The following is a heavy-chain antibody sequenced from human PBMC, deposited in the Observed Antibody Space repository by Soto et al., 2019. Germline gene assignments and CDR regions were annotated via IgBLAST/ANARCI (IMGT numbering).Heavy chain of an antibody. CDR1: GFTFDDYA. CDR3: AEDSTYYYGSGSYGWGAFDI. D-gene: IGHD3-10*01. Sequence: LRLSCAASGFTFDDYAMHWVRQAPGKGLEWVSGISWNSGSIGYADSVKGRFTISRDNAKNSLYLQMNSLRAEDTALYYCAEDSTYYYGSGSYGWGAFDIWGQGAMVTVSS. J-gene: IGHJ3*02. CDR2: ISWNSGSI. V-gene: IGHV3-9*01.